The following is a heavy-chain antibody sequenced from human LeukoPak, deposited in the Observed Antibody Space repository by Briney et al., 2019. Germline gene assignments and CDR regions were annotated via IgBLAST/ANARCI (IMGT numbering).Heavy chain of an antibody. CDR1: GFTFSSYA. CDR3: AREAEYCSSTSCPFDY. D-gene: IGHD2-2*01. V-gene: IGHV3-23*01. CDR2: ISGSGGST. Sequence: RPGGSLRLSCAASGFTFSSYAMSWGRQAPGKGLEWVSAISGSGGSTYYADSVKGRFTISRDNSKNTLYLQMNSLRAEDTAVYYCAREAEYCSSTSCPFDYWGQGTLVTVSS. J-gene: IGHJ4*02.